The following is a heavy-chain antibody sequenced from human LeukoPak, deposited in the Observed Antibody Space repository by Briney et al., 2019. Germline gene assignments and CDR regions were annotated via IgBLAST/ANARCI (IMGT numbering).Heavy chain of an antibody. J-gene: IGHJ4*02. CDR2: INPSGGST. V-gene: IGHV1-46*01. Sequence: ASVKVSCMASGYTFTSYYMHWVRQAPGQGLEWMGIINPSGGSTSYAQKFQGRVTMTRDTFTRTVYMELSSLRSEDTAVYYCAREGDVLTGYYSKPYYFDYWGQGTLVTVSS. CDR1: GYTFTSYY. D-gene: IGHD3-9*01. CDR3: AREGDVLTGYYSKPYYFDY.